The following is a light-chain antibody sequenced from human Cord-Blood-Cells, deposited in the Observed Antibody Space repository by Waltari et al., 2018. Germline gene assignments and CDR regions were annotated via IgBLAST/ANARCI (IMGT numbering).Light chain of an antibody. CDR3: CSYAGSYV. J-gene: IGLJ1*01. V-gene: IGLV2-11*01. Sequence: QSALTQPRSVSGSPGQSVTISCTGTSSDVGGYNYVSWYQQHPGKAPKLMIYDVSKRPSCVPDRFSGSKSGNTAALTISGLQAEDEADYYCCSYAGSYVFGTGTKVTVL. CDR2: DVS. CDR1: SSDVGGYNY.